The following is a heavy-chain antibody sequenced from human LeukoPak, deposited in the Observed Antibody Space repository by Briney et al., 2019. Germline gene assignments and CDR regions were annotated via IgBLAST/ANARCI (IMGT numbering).Heavy chain of an antibody. CDR1: GGSFSGYY. Sequence: PSETLSLTCAVYGGSFSGYYWSWIRQPPGKGLEWIGEINHSGSTNYNPSLKSRVTISVDTSKNQFSLKLSSVTAADTAVYYCARGLGYYDILTGYSYYYYYGMGVWGQGTTVTVSS. J-gene: IGHJ6*02. V-gene: IGHV4-34*01. CDR2: INHSGST. D-gene: IGHD3-9*01. CDR3: ARGLGYYDILTGYSYYYYYGMGV.